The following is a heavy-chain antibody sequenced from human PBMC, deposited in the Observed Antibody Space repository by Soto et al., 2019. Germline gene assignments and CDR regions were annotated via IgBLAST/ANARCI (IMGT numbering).Heavy chain of an antibody. D-gene: IGHD3-3*02. CDR2: ISGSSTI. V-gene: IGHV3-48*02. Sequence: EVQLVESGGGLVQPGGSLRLSCAASGFTFSTYSMNWVRQAPGKGLEWVSYISGSSTIYYADSVKGRFTISRDNAKNSLYLQMNSLRDEDTALYYCARDAGINYWGQGTLVTVSS. J-gene: IGHJ4*02. CDR3: ARDAGINY. CDR1: GFTFSTYS.